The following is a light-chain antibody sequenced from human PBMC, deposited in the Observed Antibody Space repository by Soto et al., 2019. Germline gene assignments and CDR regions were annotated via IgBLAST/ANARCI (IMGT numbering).Light chain of an antibody. J-gene: IGLJ2*01. CDR2: EVS. CDR1: SSDVGGYNY. CDR3: SSYTNCGTPYVV. V-gene: IGLV2-14*01. Sequence: QSALTQPASVSGSPGQSITISCTGTSSDVGGYNYVSWYQQHPGKAPKLMIYEVSNRPTGVSNRFSGSKSGNTASLTISGLQAEDEADYYCSSYTNCGTPYVVFGGGTKLTVL.